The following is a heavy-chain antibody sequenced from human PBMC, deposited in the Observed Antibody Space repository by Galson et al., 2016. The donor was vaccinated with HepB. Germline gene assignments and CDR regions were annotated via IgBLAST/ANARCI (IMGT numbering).Heavy chain of an antibody. Sequence: SVKVSCKASGYTFTSYGINWIRQAPGQGLEWMGSISGYNGNTNYAQKVQGRVTMTIDTSTSTAYMELRSLRSDDTAVYYSARLGQQLARHLAYWGQGTLVTVSS. V-gene: IGHV1-18*01. CDR3: ARLGQQLARHLAY. D-gene: IGHD1-1*01. CDR2: ISGYNGNT. J-gene: IGHJ4*02. CDR1: GYTFTSYG.